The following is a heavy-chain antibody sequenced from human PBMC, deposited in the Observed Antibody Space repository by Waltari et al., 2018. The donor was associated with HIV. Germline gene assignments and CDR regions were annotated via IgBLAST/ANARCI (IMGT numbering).Heavy chain of an antibody. V-gene: IGHV3-23*01. CDR3: AKSGGDILTGHSYYYYGMDV. CDR2: IRGGGGST. Sequence: QLLESGGGLVQPGGSLRLSCAASGFTFSSYAMSWVRQAPGKGLGGVSGIRGGGGSTYYADSVKGRFTISRDNSKNTVYLQMNSLRAEDTAVYYCAKSGGDILTGHSYYYYGMDVWGLGTTVTVSS. D-gene: IGHD3-9*01. J-gene: IGHJ6*02. CDR1: GFTFSSYA.